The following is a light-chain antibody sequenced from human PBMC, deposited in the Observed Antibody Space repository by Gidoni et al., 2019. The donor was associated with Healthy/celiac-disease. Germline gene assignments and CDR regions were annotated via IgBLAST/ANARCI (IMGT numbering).Light chain of an antibody. CDR1: QSISSY. J-gene: IGKJ3*01. CDR3: QQSYSTLFT. Sequence: DIQMTQSPSSLSASVGDRVTITCRASQSISSYLNWYQQKPGKAPKLLIYAASSLQSGVPSRFSGSGSGTDFTLTISSLQPKDFATYYCQQSYSTLFTFGPXTKVDIK. CDR2: AAS. V-gene: IGKV1-39*01.